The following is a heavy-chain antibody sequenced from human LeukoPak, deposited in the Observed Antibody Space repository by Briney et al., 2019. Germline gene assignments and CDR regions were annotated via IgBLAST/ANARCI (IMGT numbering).Heavy chain of an antibody. V-gene: IGHV4-34*01. Sequence: PSETLSLTCAVYGGSFSGYYWSWIRQPPGKGLEWIGEINHSGSTNYNPSLKSRVTISVDTSKNQFSLKLSSVTAADTAVYYCARVGYYSYYYYMDVWGKGTTVTVSS. CDR2: INHSGST. CDR1: GGSFSGYY. CDR3: ARVGYYSYYYYMDV. D-gene: IGHD3-16*01. J-gene: IGHJ6*03.